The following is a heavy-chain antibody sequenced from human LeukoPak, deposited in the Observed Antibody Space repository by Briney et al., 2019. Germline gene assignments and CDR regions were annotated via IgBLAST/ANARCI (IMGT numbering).Heavy chain of an antibody. CDR3: ARSYGDYDAFDI. D-gene: IGHD4-17*01. CDR2: IYSGGST. J-gene: IGHJ3*02. Sequence: GGSLRFSCAASGFTVSSNYMSWVRQAPGKGLEWVSVIYSGGSTYYADSVKGRFTISRDNSKNTLYLQMNSLRAEDTAVYYCARSYGDYDAFDIWGQGTMVTVSS. V-gene: IGHV3-53*01. CDR1: GFTVSSNY.